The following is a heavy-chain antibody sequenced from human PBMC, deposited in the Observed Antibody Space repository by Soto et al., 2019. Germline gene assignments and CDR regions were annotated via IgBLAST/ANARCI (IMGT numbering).Heavy chain of an antibody. D-gene: IGHD4-17*01. V-gene: IGHV3-48*02. CDR3: ARDRHGDYAIDY. CDR2: ISTSGSAI. J-gene: IGHJ4*02. CDR1: GFTFSSYS. Sequence: EVQLVASGGGLVQPEGSLRLSCAASGFTFSSYSMNWVRQAPGNGLEWVSYISTSGSAIYYADSVKGRFTIARDNAKNSLYQQMNSLSDEDTAVYSCARDRHGDYAIDYWGQGTLVTVSS.